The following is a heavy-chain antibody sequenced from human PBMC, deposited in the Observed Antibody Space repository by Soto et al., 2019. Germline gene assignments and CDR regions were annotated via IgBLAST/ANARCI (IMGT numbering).Heavy chain of an antibody. V-gene: IGHV4-4*02. Sequence: QVQLQESGPGLVKPSGTLSLTCAVSGGSISSSNWWSWVRQPPGKGLEWIGEIYHSGSTNYNPSLKSRVTISVDKSKNQFSLKLSSVTAADTAVYYCARDGLSCSGGSCYFWGYYYGMDVWGQGTTVTVSS. J-gene: IGHJ6*02. CDR3: ARDGLSCSGGSCYFWGYYYGMDV. D-gene: IGHD2-15*01. CDR1: GGSISSSNW. CDR2: IYHSGST.